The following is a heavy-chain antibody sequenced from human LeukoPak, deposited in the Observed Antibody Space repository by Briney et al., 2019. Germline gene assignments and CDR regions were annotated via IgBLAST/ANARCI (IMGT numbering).Heavy chain of an antibody. D-gene: IGHD6-13*01. V-gene: IGHV3-13*01. CDR3: LRIREREQQFGMDV. CDR2: IDSVGNT. CDR1: GFPLSKYD. J-gene: IGHJ6*02. Sequence: GGSLRLTCAACGFPLSKYDMHWVRQATGERLEWVGAIDSVGNTHYPASVKGRFTISREDAKPSLFLQMNSLRDGDTAIYYCLRIREREQQFGMDVWGQGTTVTVSS.